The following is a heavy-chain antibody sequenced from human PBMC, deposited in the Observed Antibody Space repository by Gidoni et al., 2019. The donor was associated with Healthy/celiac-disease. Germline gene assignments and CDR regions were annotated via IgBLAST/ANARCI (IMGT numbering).Heavy chain of an antibody. CDR2: ISGSGGST. CDR1: GFTFSSYA. V-gene: IGHV3-23*01. CDR3: AKDLGGDYVWGSYPCDAFDI. D-gene: IGHD3-16*02. Sequence: EVQLLESGGGLVQPGGSLRLSGAASGFTFSSYAMSWVRQAPGKGLEWVSAISGSGGSTYNTDYVKGRFTISRDNSKNTLYLQMNSLRAEDTDVYYCAKDLGGDYVWGSYPCDAFDIWGQGTMVTVSS. J-gene: IGHJ3*02.